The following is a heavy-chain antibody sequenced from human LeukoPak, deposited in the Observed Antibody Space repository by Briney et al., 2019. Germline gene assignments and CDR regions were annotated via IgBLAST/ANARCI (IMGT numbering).Heavy chain of an antibody. CDR3: GRRGRIAAAGRASWFAP. CDR1: GYTFTSYD. V-gene: IGHV1-8*01. Sequence: ASVKVSCKASGYTFTSYDINWVRQATGQGLEWMGWMNPNRGNTGYAQKLQGRVTMTRNNSINTAYMGLISLRPEDTAVYYCGRRGRIAAAGRASWFAPWGQGTLVTVSS. J-gene: IGHJ5*02. D-gene: IGHD6-13*01. CDR2: MNPNRGNT.